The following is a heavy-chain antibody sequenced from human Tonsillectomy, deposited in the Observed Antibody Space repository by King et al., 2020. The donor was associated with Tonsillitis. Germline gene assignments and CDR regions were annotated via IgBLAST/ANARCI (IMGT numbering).Heavy chain of an antibody. J-gene: IGHJ4*02. V-gene: IGHV5-10-1*03. CDR2: IDPSDSYT. CDR1: GYSFTSYW. D-gene: IGHD6-13*01. Sequence: QLVQSGAEVKKPGESLRISCKGSGYSFTSYWITWVRQMPGKGLEWMGRIDPSDSYTNYSPSFQGHVTISADKSISTAYLQWSSLKASDSALYYCARQDSNSWYYFDFWGQGTLVTVSS. CDR3: ARQDSNSWYYFDF.